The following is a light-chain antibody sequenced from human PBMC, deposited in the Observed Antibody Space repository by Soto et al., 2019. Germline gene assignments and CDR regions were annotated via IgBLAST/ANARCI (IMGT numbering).Light chain of an antibody. Sequence: MQRSESPSTRSATVGDRVTITCRASQTISSWLAWYQQKPGKAPNLLMYTASNLQSGVPSRFSGSGSGTDFTFTISRLPHDDLATYYQQQSYSTPISFGQGTRLEIK. CDR2: TAS. CDR3: QQSYSTPIS. CDR1: QTISSW. V-gene: IGKV1-39*01. J-gene: IGKJ5*01.